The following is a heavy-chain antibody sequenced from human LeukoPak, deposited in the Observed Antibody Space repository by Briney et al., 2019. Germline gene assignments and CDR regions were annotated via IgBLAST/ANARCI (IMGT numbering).Heavy chain of an antibody. V-gene: IGHV4-59*01. D-gene: IGHD3-10*01. J-gene: IGHJ4*02. CDR3: ARRYGSGSSGTFDY. CDR2: IYYSGST. Sequence: PSETLSLTCTVSGGSISNYYWSWIRQPPGKGLEWIGYIYYSGSTKYNPSLESRVSISVDTSKNQFSLNLSSVTAADTAVYYCARRYGSGSSGTFDYWGQGTLVTVSS. CDR1: GGSISNYY.